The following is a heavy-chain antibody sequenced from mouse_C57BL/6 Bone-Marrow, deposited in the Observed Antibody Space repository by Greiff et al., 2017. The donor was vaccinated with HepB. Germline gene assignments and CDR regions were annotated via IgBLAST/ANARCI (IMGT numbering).Heavy chain of an antibody. CDR3: VRGDDYFDY. V-gene: IGHV10-1*01. J-gene: IGHJ2*01. D-gene: IGHD3-3*01. CDR1: GFSFNTYA. CDR2: IRSKSNNYAT. Sequence: EVKLMESGGGLVQPKGSLKLSCAASGFSFNTYAMNWVRQAPGKGLEWVARIRSKSNNYATYYADSVKDRFTISRDDSESMLYLQMNNLKTEDTAMYYCVRGDDYFDYWGQGTTLTVSS.